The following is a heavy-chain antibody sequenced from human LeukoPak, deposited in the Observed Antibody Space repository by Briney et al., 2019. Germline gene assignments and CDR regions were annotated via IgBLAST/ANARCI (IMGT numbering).Heavy chain of an antibody. V-gene: IGHV4-59*01. CDR2: IYYSGST. CDR3: ASGWSGFFDS. D-gene: IGHD3-3*01. J-gene: IGHJ4*02. Sequence: SETLSLTCAVSGGSISSYYWSWIRQPPGKGLECIGYIYYSGSTTYNPSLKSRVAISVDTSKKQFSLKLTSVTAADTPVYYCASGWSGFFDSWGQGTLVTVSS. CDR1: GGSISSYY.